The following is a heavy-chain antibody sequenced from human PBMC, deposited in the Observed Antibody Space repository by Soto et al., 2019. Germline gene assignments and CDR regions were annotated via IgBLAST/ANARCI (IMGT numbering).Heavy chain of an antibody. D-gene: IGHD3-10*01. CDR3: AKGRGGSGSLTPRVDF. J-gene: IGHJ4*02. CDR2: ISGGGDTP. Sequence: EVQLLESGGGLVQPGGSLRLSCAASGFTFNNYAMTWVRQAPGKGLEWVSAISGGGDTPSYADSVKGRFTVSRDGSKNTLYLQMSSLRAEETALYYCAKGRGGSGSLTPRVDFWGQGTLVTVSS. CDR1: GFTFNNYA. V-gene: IGHV3-23*01.